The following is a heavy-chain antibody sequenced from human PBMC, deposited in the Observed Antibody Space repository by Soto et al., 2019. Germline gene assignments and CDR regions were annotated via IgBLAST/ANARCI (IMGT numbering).Heavy chain of an antibody. Sequence: LSLTCTVSGGSISSYYWSWIRQPPGKGLEWIGYIYYSGSTNYNPSLKSRVTISVDTSKNQFSLKLSSVTAADTAVYYCAREAGLGEGRYYYYGMDVWGQGTTVTVSS. D-gene: IGHD1-26*01. CDR1: GGSISSYY. V-gene: IGHV4-59*01. CDR3: AREAGLGEGRYYYYGMDV. J-gene: IGHJ6*02. CDR2: IYYSGST.